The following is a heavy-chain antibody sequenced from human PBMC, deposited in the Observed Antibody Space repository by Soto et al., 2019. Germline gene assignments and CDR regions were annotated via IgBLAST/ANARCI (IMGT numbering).Heavy chain of an antibody. CDR3: ARGQYLDY. J-gene: IGHJ4*02. V-gene: IGHV3-49*03. CDR2: IRSKGYGGAT. Sequence: GGSLRLSCVSSGFTFSSYSMVWFRQAPGKGPEWVGFIRSKGYGGATEYAASVEGRFTISRDDSKSIAYLEMNSLKTEDTAVYYCARGQYLDYWGQGTLVTVSS. CDR1: GFTFSSYS.